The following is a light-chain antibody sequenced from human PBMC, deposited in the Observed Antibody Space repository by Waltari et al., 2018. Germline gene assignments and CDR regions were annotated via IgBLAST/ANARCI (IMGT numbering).Light chain of an antibody. V-gene: IGKV3-11*01. Sequence: EVVLTQSPVTLSLSAGERASLSCRASESVYKYFAWYQKRPGQPPRLLIYDTSNRAAGVPGRFSGSGYVTDFTLTITSLEAEDFAVYFCQQGSILPLTFGGGTRVEIK. J-gene: IGKJ4*01. CDR3: QQGSILPLT. CDR1: ESVYKY. CDR2: DTS.